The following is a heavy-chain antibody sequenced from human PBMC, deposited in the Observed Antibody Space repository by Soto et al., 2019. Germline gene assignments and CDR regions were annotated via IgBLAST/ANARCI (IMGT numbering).Heavy chain of an antibody. CDR1: GFTFSDYY. CDR3: ARDQAYYYDSSGYYPLDY. D-gene: IGHD3-22*01. V-gene: IGHV3-11*06. CDR2: ISYSSSYT. Sequence: AGGSLRLSCAASGFTFSDYYMSWIRQAPGKGLEWVSYISYSSSYTNYADSVKGRFTISRDNAKNSLYLQMNSLRAEDTAVYYCARDQAYYYDSSGYYPLDYWGQGTLVTVSS. J-gene: IGHJ4*02.